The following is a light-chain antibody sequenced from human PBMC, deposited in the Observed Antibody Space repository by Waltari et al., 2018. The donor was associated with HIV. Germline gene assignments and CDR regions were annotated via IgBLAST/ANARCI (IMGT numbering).Light chain of an antibody. CDR2: QIN. Sequence: QSALTQPASVSGSPGQAVNISCTGTSSDVGGYKYVSWYQQHPGKVPKFLIFQINNRASGVSSRFSGSKAGNTATLTISVLQAEDEADYYCSSFTSDATVLFGGGTKLTV. J-gene: IGLJ2*01. V-gene: IGLV2-14*03. CDR3: SSFTSDATVL. CDR1: SSDVGGYKY.